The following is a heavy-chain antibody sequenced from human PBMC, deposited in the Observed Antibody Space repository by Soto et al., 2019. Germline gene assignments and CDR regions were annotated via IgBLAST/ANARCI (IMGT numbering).Heavy chain of an antibody. J-gene: IGHJ4*02. D-gene: IGHD3-10*01. CDR1: GFTFSGHT. V-gene: IGHV3-21*01. Sequence: EVQLVESVGGLVKPGGSLRLSCAASGFTFSGHTINWVRQAPGKGLEWVSSVSSSSSYIYYADSVKGRFTVSRDNAEKSLYLQMNSLRAEDTAIYYCARCMGFDGSGYAFFDSWGQGTLVTVSS. CDR3: ARCMGFDGSGYAFFDS. CDR2: VSSSSSYI.